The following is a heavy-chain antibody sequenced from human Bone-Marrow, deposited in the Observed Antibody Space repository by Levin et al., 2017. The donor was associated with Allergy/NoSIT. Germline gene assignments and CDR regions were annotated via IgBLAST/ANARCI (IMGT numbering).Heavy chain of an antibody. CDR1: GDRVSSNSAA. CDR2: TYYRSKWYN. V-gene: IGHV6-1*01. CDR3: ARDHIAVAGTGMVEDDYGMDV. Sequence: SSQTLSLTCAISGDRVSSNSAAWNWIRQSPSRGLEWLGRTYYRSKWYNDYAVSVKSRITINPDTSKNQFSLQLNSVTPEDTAVYYCARDHIAVAGTGMVEDDYGMDVWGQGTTVTVSS. D-gene: IGHD6-19*01. J-gene: IGHJ6*02.